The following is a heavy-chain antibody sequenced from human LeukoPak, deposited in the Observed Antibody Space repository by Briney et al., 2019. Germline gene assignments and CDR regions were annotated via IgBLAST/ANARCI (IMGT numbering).Heavy chain of an antibody. CDR2: IYYSGST. J-gene: IGHJ5*02. D-gene: IGHD2-15*01. CDR1: GGSISSGGYY. Sequence: SQTLSLTCTVSGGSISSGGYYWSWIRQHPGKGLEWIGYIYYSGSTYYNPSLKSRVTISVDTSKNRFSLKLSSVTAADTAVYYCARGFRMTSNWFDPWGQGTLVTVSS. V-gene: IGHV4-31*03. CDR3: ARGFRMTSNWFDP.